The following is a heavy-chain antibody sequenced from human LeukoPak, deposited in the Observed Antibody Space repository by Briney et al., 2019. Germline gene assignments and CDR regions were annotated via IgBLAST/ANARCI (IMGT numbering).Heavy chain of an antibody. V-gene: IGHV4-59*12. CDR1: GGSINSFY. D-gene: IGHD6-13*01. CDR2: IFYSGST. J-gene: IGHJ4*02. CDR3: GRGGIAAAASGIDY. Sequence: PSETLSLTCTVSGGSINSFYWSWVRQPPGKGLEWLGYIFYSGSTSYNPSLQGRLTISVDTSKNQFSLNLSSVTAADTAVYYCGRGGIAAAASGIDYWGQGTLVAVSS.